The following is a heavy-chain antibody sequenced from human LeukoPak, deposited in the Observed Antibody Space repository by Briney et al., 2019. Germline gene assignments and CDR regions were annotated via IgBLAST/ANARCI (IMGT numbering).Heavy chain of an antibody. Sequence: GGSLRLSCAASGFTFTSYAMSWVRQAPGKGLEWVSVISGSGGSTYYADSVKGRFTMSRDNSKNTLYLEMNSLRAEDTAVYYCTKDYSGVDTGIINWGQGTLVTVSS. V-gene: IGHV3-23*01. CDR3: TKDYSGVDTGIIN. D-gene: IGHD5-18*01. CDR1: GFTFTSYA. CDR2: ISGSGGST. J-gene: IGHJ4*02.